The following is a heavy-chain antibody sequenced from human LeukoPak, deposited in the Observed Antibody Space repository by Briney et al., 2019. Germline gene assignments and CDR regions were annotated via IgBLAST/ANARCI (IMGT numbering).Heavy chain of an antibody. D-gene: IGHD6-19*01. CDR1: GFTFSSYA. J-gene: IGHJ4*02. V-gene: IGHV3-23*01. CDR3: ASSRSGWYVN. CDR2: ISGSGGST. Sequence: GGSLRLSCAASGFTFSSYAMSWVRQAPGEGLEWVSAISGSGGSTYYADSVKGRFTISRDNSKNTLYLQMNSLRAEDTAVYYCASSRSGWYVNWGQGTLVTVSS.